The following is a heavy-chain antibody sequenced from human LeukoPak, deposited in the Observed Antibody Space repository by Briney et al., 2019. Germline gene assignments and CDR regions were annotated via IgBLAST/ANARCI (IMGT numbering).Heavy chain of an antibody. CDR3: ASSSITIFPPHYYMDV. V-gene: IGHV4-39*07. CDR2: IYYSGST. D-gene: IGHD3-9*01. J-gene: IGHJ6*03. CDR1: GGSISSSSYY. Sequence: SETLSLTCTVSGGSISSSSYYWGWIRQPPGKGLEWIGSIYYSGSTYYNPSLKSRVTISVDTSKNQFSLKLSSVTAADTAVYYCASSSITIFPPHYYMDVWGKGTTVTVSS.